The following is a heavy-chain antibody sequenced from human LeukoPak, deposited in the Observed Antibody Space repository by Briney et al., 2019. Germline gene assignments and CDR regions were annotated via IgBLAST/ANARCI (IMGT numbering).Heavy chain of an antibody. CDR1: GFTFSSYA. D-gene: IGHD6-19*01. Sequence: GGSLRLSCAASGFTFSSYAMSWVRQAPGKGLEWVSGISGSGGSTYYADSVKGRFTISRDNSKNTLYLQMNSLRAEDTAVYYCARCDHGWYPGYWGQGTLVTVSS. V-gene: IGHV3-23*01. CDR3: ARCDHGWYPGY. CDR2: ISGSGGST. J-gene: IGHJ4*02.